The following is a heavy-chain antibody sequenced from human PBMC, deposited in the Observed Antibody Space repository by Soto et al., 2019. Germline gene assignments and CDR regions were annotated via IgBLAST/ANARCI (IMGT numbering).Heavy chain of an antibody. CDR2: INPNSGGT. CDR3: AIWNHYGDFGDYYGMDV. CDR1: GYTFTGYY. J-gene: IGHJ6*02. D-gene: IGHD4-17*01. Sequence: ASVKVSCKASGYTFTGYYMHWVRQAPGQGLEWMGWINPNSGGTNYAQKFQGWITMTRDTSISTAYMELSRLRSDDAAVYYCAIWNHYGDFGDYYGMDVWGQGTTVTVSS. V-gene: IGHV1-2*04.